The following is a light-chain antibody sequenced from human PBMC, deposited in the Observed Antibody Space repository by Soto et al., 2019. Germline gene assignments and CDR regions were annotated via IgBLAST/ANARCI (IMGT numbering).Light chain of an antibody. CDR2: GAS. CDR3: QHYGSPRT. V-gene: IGKV3-20*01. J-gene: IGKJ1*01. CDR1: QGVSSGS. Sequence: EIVLTQSPGTLSLSPGERATLSCRASQGVSSGSLAWYQHKAGQAPSLLIYGASNRATGIPDRFSGSGSGTDFTLTISRLEPEDFAVYYCQHYGSPRTFGQGTKVEIK.